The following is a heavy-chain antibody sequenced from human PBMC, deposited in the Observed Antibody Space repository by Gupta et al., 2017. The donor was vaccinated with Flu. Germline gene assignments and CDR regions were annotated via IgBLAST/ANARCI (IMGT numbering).Heavy chain of an antibody. V-gene: IGHV3-30*18. J-gene: IGHJ6*02. CDR1: GFSFRNYG. Sequence: QERVVGSGGGVVQPGRSLRLSCAAFGFSFRNYGMHWVRQAPGKGLEWVAVISHDGSNYYHADSVKGRFTISRDNSKNTLYLQMSSLRTEDTAVYYCAKDWRWNYNNYGMNVWGQGTTVTFSS. CDR3: AKDWRWNYNNYGMNV. D-gene: IGHD3-10*01. CDR2: ISHDGSNY.